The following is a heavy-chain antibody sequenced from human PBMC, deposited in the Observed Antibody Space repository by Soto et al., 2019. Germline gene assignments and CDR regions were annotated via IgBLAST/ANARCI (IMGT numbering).Heavy chain of an antibody. J-gene: IGHJ3*02. CDR1: GGTFSSYT. V-gene: IGHV1-69*08. CDR2: IIPILGIA. Sequence: QVQLVQSGAEVKKPGSSVKVSCKASGGTFSSYTISWVRQAPGQGLEWMGRIIPILGIANYAQKFQGRVTISADKSTSTAYMELSSLRAEDTAVYYCAREGYCSGCSCFALPAFDIWGQGTMVTVSS. CDR3: AREGYCSGCSCFALPAFDI. D-gene: IGHD2-15*01.